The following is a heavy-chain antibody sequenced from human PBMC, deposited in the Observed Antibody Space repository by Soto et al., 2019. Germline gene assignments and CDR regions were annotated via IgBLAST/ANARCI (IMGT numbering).Heavy chain of an antibody. Sequence: EVQLLESGGGLLQPGGSLRLSCAASGFTFGGYAMNWVSQDPGTGLEWVSGISGGGDATFYTDSVKGRFTISRDNSGNTLYLQMNSLRAEDTAVYFCGRKSQGSVTVTGNWYFDLWGRGTLVTVSS. D-gene: IGHD4-17*01. CDR1: GFTFGGYA. CDR3: GRKSQGSVTVTGNWYFDL. CDR2: ISGGGDAT. V-gene: IGHV3-23*01. J-gene: IGHJ2*01.